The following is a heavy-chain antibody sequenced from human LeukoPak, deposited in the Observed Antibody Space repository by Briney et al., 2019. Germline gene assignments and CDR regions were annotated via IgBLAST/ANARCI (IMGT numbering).Heavy chain of an antibody. J-gene: IGHJ4*02. Sequence: SETLSLTCAVYGGSFRGYYWSWIRQPPGKGLEWIGEINQSEGTKYNPSLKSRVTISEDTSKNQFSLKLSSVTAADTAVYYCARGSGDSSGYYYTEDGSFDYWGQGTLVTVSS. CDR1: GGSFRGYY. CDR2: INQSEGT. CDR3: ARGSGDSSGYYYTEDGSFDY. V-gene: IGHV4-34*01. D-gene: IGHD3-22*01.